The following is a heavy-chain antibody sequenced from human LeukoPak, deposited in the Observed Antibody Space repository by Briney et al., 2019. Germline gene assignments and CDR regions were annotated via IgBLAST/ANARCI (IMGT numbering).Heavy chain of an antibody. Sequence: SETLSLTCAVYGGSFSGYYWSWIRQPPEKGREWIGYIYYSGSTNYNPSLKSRVTISVDTSKNQFSLKLSSVTAADTAVYYCARVSDYGDPRGSYYYYMDVWGKGTTVTISS. D-gene: IGHD4-17*01. J-gene: IGHJ6*03. CDR3: ARVSDYGDPRGSYYYYMDV. CDR2: IYYSGST. V-gene: IGHV4-59*01. CDR1: GGSFSGYY.